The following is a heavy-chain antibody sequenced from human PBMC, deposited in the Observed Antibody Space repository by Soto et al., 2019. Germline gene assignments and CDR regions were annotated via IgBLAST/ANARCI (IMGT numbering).Heavy chain of an antibody. V-gene: IGHV3-23*01. D-gene: IGHD6-19*01. J-gene: IGHJ4*02. Sequence: EVQLLESGGGLVQPGGSLRLSCAASGFTFSGFAMSWVRQAPGKGLEWVSDIGSRCDTTYYADSVKGRFTISRDNSKNTLYLHMNSMGAEDTAVYYCAKDLIYGYSSYRPFDSWGQGTLVTVSS. CDR1: GFTFSGFA. CDR2: IGSRCDTT. CDR3: AKDLIYGYSSYRPFDS.